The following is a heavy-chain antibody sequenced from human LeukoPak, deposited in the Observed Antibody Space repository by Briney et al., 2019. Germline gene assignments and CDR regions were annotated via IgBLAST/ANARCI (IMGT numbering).Heavy chain of an antibody. CDR2: IYYSGST. D-gene: IGHD3-3*01. V-gene: IGHV4-39*01. CDR3: ARPVRAPYYDFWSGEVGYMDV. Sequence: SQTLSLTCTVSGGSISSYYWSWIRQPPGKGLEWIGSIYYSGSTYYNPSLKSRVTISVDTSKNQFSLKLSSVTAADTAVYYCARPVRAPYYDFWSGEVGYMDVWGKGTTVTVSS. J-gene: IGHJ6*03. CDR1: GGSISSYY.